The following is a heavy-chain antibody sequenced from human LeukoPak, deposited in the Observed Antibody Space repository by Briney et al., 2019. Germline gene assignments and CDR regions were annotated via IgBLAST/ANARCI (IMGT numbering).Heavy chain of an antibody. V-gene: IGHV1-2*02. CDR1: GYTFTGYY. CDR3: ARARGSYLMSPMPHGMDV. CDR2: INPNSGGT. D-gene: IGHD1-26*01. J-gene: IGHJ6*02. Sequence: ASVKVSCKASGYTFTGYYMHWVRQAPGQGLEWMGWINPNSGGTNYAQKFQGRVTMTRDTSISTAYMELSRLRSDDTAVYYCARARGSYLMSPMPHGMDVWGQGTTVTASS.